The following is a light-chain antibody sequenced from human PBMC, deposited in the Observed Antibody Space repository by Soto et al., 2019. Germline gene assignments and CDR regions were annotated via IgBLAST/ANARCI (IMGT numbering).Light chain of an antibody. CDR2: AAS. CDR3: QMYDSAPYT. CDR1: QGIRNS. J-gene: IGKJ2*01. V-gene: IGKV1-27*01. Sequence: DIQMTQSPSSLSASVGDRVTITCRASQGIRNSLAWYQQKPGKVPELLIYAASTLQSGVPSRFSGSGSGTDFTLSISSLQPEDGANYYCQMYDSAPYTFGQGTKLEIK.